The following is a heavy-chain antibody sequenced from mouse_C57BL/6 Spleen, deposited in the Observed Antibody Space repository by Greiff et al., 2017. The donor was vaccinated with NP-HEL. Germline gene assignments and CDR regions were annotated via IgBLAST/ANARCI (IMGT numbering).Heavy chain of an antibody. CDR2: INPNNGGT. CDR3: ARRWLRRYFDY. D-gene: IGHD2-2*01. Sequence: VQLQQSGPELVKPGASVKISCKASGYTFTDYYMNWVKQSHGKSLEWIGDINPNNGGTSYNQKFKGKATLTVDKSSSTAYMELRSLTSEDSAVYYCARRWLRRYFDYWGQVTTRTVSS. J-gene: IGHJ2*01. V-gene: IGHV1-26*01. CDR1: GYTFTDYY.